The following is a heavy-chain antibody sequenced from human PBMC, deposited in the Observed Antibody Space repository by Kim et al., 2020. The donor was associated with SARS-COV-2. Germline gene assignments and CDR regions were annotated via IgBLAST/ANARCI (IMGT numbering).Heavy chain of an antibody. Sequence: SQNYKVDSVKGRLTISKDNTKNSLYLQMNSLRVEDTAVYYCAKDHDFNYNYWGQGTLVTVSS. D-gene: IGHD2-21*02. J-gene: IGHJ4*02. V-gene: IGHV3-7*01. CDR3: AKDHDFNYNY. CDR2: SQN.